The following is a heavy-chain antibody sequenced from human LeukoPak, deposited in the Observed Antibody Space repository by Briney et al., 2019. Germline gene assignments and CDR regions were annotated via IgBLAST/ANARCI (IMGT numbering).Heavy chain of an antibody. V-gene: IGHV3-48*02. CDR2: ISSITTK. CDR3: ARGDTPIDY. D-gene: IGHD5-18*01. J-gene: IGHJ4*02. CDR1: GFTFSSYS. Sequence: PGGSLRLSCAASGFTFSSYSMNWVRQAPGKGLEWVSYISSITTKYYADSVKGRFTVSRDSAKNSLYLQMNSLRDEDTAVYYCARGDTPIDYWGQGTLVTVSS.